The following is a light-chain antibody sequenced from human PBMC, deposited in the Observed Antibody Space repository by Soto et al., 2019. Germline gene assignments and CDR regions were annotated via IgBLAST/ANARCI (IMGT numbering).Light chain of an antibody. CDR3: CSYTTSTTYV. Sequence: QSALTQPASVSGSPGQSITISCTGTSSDVGACNDVSWYQQHPGKAPKLIIYDVSNRPSGVSNRLSGSKSGNTASLTISGLQAEDEADYYCCSYTTSTTYVFGTGTKVTVL. J-gene: IGLJ1*01. V-gene: IGLV2-14*03. CDR2: DVS. CDR1: SSDVGACND.